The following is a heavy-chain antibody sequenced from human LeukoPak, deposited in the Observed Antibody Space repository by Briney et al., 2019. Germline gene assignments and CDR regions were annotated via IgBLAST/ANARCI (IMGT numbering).Heavy chain of an antibody. D-gene: IGHD6-6*01. CDR3: ARGGGAARPRYFDL. CDR2: MNQSGRA. J-gene: IGHJ2*01. Sequence: PSETLSLTCAVYGASFSNYYWGWVRQPPGKGLEWIGEMNQSGRANYNPSHKSRVTLSVDTSKNQFSLKLDSVTAADTAVYYCARGGGAARPRYFDLWGRGTLVTVSS. V-gene: IGHV4-34*01. CDR1: GASFSNYY.